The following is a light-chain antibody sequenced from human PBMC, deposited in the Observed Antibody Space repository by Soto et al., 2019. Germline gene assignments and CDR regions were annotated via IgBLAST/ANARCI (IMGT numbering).Light chain of an antibody. Sequence: QSVLTQPPSASGTPGQRVTISCSGSTSNIGSYTVKWYQQLPGTAPKLLIYSNAQRPSGVPDRISGSKSGTSASLAISVLQSEDQADYYCAAWDDSLNGVVFGGGTKLTVL. CDR1: TSNIGSYT. J-gene: IGLJ2*01. CDR2: SNA. CDR3: AAWDDSLNGVV. V-gene: IGLV1-44*01.